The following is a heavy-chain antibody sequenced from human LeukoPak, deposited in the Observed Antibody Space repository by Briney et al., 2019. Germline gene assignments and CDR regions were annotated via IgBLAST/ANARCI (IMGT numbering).Heavy chain of an antibody. Sequence: PSETLSLTCTVSSASVKTYYWSWIRQPPGKGLEWMGYIFYSGSTNYNPSLKSRVTISVDTSKNQFSLNLSSVTAADTAVYYCARHSPFYYDSSGYRAFDIWGQGTMVTVSS. V-gene: IGHV4-59*08. D-gene: IGHD3-22*01. J-gene: IGHJ3*02. CDR2: IFYSGST. CDR1: SASVKTYY. CDR3: ARHSPFYYDSSGYRAFDI.